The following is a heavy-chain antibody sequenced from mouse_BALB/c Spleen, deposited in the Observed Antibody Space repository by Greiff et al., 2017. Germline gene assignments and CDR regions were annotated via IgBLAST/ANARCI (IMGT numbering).Heavy chain of an antibody. J-gene: IGHJ3*01. CDR1: GFTFTDYY. V-gene: IGHV7-3*02. CDR2: IRNKANGYTT. CDR3: ARGDYRYDPWFAY. D-gene: IGHD2-14*01. Sequence: EVKLVESGGGLVQPGGSLRLSCATSGFTFTDYYMSWVRQPPGKALEWLGFIRNKANGYTTEYSASVKGRFTISRDNSQSILYLQMNTLRAEDSATYYCARGDYRYDPWFAYWGQGTLVTVSA.